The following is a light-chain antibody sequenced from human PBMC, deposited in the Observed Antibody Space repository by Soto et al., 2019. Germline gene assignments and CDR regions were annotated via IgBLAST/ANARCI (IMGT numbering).Light chain of an antibody. CDR3: SSYTSSSTYVL. CDR2: EVS. V-gene: IGLV2-14*01. J-gene: IGLJ2*01. Sequence: QSALTQPASVSGSPGQSIPISCTGTSSDVGGYNYVSWYQQHPGKAPKLMIYEVSNRPSGVSNRFSGSKSGNTTSLTISGLQAEDEADYYCSSYTSSSTYVLFGGGTKLTVL. CDR1: SSDVGGYNY.